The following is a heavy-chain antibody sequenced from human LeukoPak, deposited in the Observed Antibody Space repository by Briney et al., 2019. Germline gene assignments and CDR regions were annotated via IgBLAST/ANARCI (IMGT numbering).Heavy chain of an antibody. J-gene: IGHJ4*02. CDR2: IYWDDDK. CDR3: AHRRGYYDFWSGYSNPTDYFDY. CDR1: GFSLSTSGVG. V-gene: IGHV2-5*02. D-gene: IGHD3-3*01. Sequence: SGPTLVKPTQTLTLTCTFSGFSLSTSGVGVGWIRQPPGKALEWLALIYWDDDKRYSPSLKSRLTITKDTSKNQVVLTMTNMDPVDTATYYCAHRRGYYDFWSGYSNPTDYFDYWGQGTLVTVSS.